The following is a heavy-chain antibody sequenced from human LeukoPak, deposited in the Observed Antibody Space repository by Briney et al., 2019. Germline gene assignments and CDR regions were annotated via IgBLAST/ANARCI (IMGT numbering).Heavy chain of an antibody. V-gene: IGHV4-59*01. CDR3: ARGPTVLRYFRGRWFDP. D-gene: IGHD3-9*01. J-gene: IGHJ5*02. CDR1: GGSISSNY. CDR2: IYYSGST. Sequence: SETLSLTCTVSGGSISSNYWSWIRQPPGKGLEWIGYIYYSGSTNYNPSLKSRVTISVDTSKNEFSLKLSSVTAADTAVYYCARGPTVLRYFRGRWFDPWGQGTLVTVSS.